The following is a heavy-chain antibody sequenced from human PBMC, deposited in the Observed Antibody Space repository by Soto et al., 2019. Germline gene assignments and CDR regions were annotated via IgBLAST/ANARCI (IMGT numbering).Heavy chain of an antibody. Sequence: ASVKVPCKASGYTFTSYGISWVRQAPGQGLEWMGWISAYNGNTNYAQKLQGRVTMTTDTSTSTAYMELRSLRSDDTAVYYCAREGQLAPRRNYYYYGMDVWGQGTTVTVSS. CDR2: ISAYNGNT. CDR3: AREGQLAPRRNYYYYGMDV. J-gene: IGHJ6*02. V-gene: IGHV1-18*04. D-gene: IGHD6-6*01. CDR1: GYTFTSYG.